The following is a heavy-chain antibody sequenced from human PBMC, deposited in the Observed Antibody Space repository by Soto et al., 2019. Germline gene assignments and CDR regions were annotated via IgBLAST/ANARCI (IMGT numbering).Heavy chain of an antibody. Sequence: QVQLQESGPGLVKPSQTLSLTCTVSGGSISSGGYYWSWIRQHPGKGLEWIGYIYYSGSTYYDPSLKSRVTISVETSKNQFSLKVRSVTAADTAVYYCAISSGYADWFDPWGQGTLVTVSS. D-gene: IGHD3-22*01. J-gene: IGHJ5*02. CDR2: IYYSGST. V-gene: IGHV4-31*03. CDR3: AISSGYADWFDP. CDR1: GGSISSGGYY.